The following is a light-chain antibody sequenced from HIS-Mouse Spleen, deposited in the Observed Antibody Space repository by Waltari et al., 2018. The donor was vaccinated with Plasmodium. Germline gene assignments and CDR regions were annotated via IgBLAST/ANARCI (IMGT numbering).Light chain of an antibody. V-gene: IGLV3-19*01. CDR2: GKN. Sequence: SSELTQDPAVSVALGQTVRITCQGDSLRSYYARWYQQKPGQAPVLVIYGKNNRPSGIPGRFSGSSSGNTASLTITGAQAEDEADYYGNSRDSSGNPWVFGGGTKLTVL. CDR1: SLRSYY. J-gene: IGLJ3*02. CDR3: NSRDSSGNPWV.